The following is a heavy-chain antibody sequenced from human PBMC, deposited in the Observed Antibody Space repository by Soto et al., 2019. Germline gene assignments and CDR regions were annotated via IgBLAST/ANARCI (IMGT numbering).Heavy chain of an antibody. CDR1: AFTFSSYG. Sequence: PGGSLRLSCAASAFTFSSYGMHWVRKALGKGLEWVAVIWYDGSNKYYADSVKGRFTISRDNSKNTLYLQMNSLRAEDTAVYYCGRDSVVVYWGQGTLVTVSS. D-gene: IGHD2-15*01. J-gene: IGHJ4*02. CDR3: GRDSVVVY. CDR2: IWYDGSNK. V-gene: IGHV3-33*01.